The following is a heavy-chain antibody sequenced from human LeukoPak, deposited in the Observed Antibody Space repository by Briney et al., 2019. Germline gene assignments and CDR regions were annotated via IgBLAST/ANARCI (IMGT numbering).Heavy chain of an antibody. CDR1: GGSISSSSYY. Sequence: PSETLSLTCTVSGGSISSSSYYWGWIRQPPGKGLEWIGTIYYSGNTYYNPSLKSRVTISVDTSKNQFSLKLSSVTAADTAVYYCARFPPGWLLPTWFDPWGQGTLVTVSS. CDR3: ARFPPGWLLPTWFDP. CDR2: IYYSGNT. J-gene: IGHJ5*02. V-gene: IGHV4-39*07. D-gene: IGHD3-22*01.